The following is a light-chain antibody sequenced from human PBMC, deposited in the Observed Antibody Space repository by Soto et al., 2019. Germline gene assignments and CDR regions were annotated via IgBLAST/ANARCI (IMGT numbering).Light chain of an antibody. V-gene: IGKV3D-15*01. CDR2: DAS. CDR1: QSVSSN. CDR3: QPYKNWPPLT. Sequence: EIVMTQSPATLSVSPGERATLSCRASQSVSSNLAWYQQKPGQAPRVLIYDASTRATGIPARFSGSGSGTEFTLTISSLQSEDFAVYYCQPYKNWPPLTFGGGTKVEIK. J-gene: IGKJ4*01.